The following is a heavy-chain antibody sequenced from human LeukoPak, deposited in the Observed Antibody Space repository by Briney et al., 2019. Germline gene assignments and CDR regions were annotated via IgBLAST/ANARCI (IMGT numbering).Heavy chain of an antibody. CDR2: ISGSGGST. CDR1: GFTFSSYA. D-gene: IGHD3-10*01. V-gene: IGHV3-23*01. J-gene: IGHJ6*02. Sequence: GGSLRLSCAASGFTFSSYAMSWVRQAPGKGLEWVSAISGSGGSTYYADSVEGRFTISRDNSKNTLYLQMNSLRAEDTAVYYCAKANYGSGSYYKGYYGMDVWGQGTTVTVSS. CDR3: AKANYGSGSYYKGYYGMDV.